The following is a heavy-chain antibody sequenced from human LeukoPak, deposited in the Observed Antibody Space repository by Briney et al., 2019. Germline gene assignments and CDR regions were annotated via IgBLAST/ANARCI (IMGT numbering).Heavy chain of an antibody. V-gene: IGHV3-30*04. Sequence: PGGSLRLSCAASGFTFSSYVMHWVRQAPGKGLEWVAVISYDGSNKYYADSVKGRFTISRDNSKNTVYLQMNSLRAEDTAVYYCARGVAATYWGQGTLVTVSS. CDR3: ARGVAATY. J-gene: IGHJ4*02. CDR2: ISYDGSNK. CDR1: GFTFSSYV. D-gene: IGHD2-15*01.